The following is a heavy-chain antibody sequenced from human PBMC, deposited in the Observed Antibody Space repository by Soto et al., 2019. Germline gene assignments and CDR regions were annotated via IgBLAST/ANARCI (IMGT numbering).Heavy chain of an antibody. CDR3: ARVDSSGSYFDH. CDR2: IYHTGST. Sequence: PFETLSLTRTASGGSIRCSYWSLVRQRPGKGVEWIGYIYHTGSTNYNPSLKSRITLSADTSKNQFSLKLSSVTAADTAMYYWARVDSSGSYFDHWGQGTLVTVSS. J-gene: IGHJ4*02. CDR1: GGSIRCSY. V-gene: IGHV4-59*01. D-gene: IGHD3-22*01.